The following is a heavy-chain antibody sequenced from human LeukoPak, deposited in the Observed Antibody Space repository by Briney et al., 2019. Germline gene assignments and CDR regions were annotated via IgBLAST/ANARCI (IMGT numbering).Heavy chain of an antibody. V-gene: IGHV3-21*01. Sequence: GGSLRLSXAASGFTFRSYSMNWVRQAPGKGLEWVSSISSSSSYIYYADSVKGRFTISRDNAKNSLYLQMNSLRAEDTAVYYCARELPYQLLRIRNGPMWVFDYWGQGTLVTVSS. J-gene: IGHJ4*02. CDR2: ISSSSSYI. D-gene: IGHD2-2*01. CDR3: ARELPYQLLRIRNGPMWVFDY. CDR1: GFTFRSYS.